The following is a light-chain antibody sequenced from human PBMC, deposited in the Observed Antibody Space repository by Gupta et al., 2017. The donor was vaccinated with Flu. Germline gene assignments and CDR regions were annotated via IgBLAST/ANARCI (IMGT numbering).Light chain of an antibody. CDR1: QGISNF. J-gene: IGKJ3*01. V-gene: IGKV1-27*01. Sequence: GDRVTITCQASQGISNFLAWYQQKPGKVPKLLIYAASTLQSGVPSRFSGSGSGTDFTLTINSLQPEDVATYYCQKYNSAPQAFGPGTKVDIK. CDR3: QKYNSAPQA. CDR2: AAS.